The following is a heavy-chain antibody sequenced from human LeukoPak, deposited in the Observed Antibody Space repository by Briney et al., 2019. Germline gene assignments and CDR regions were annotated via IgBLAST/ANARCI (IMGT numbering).Heavy chain of an antibody. J-gene: IGHJ4*02. CDR2: FDPEDGET. CDR1: GYTLAELS. CDR3: ATDLGGNFDS. V-gene: IGHV1-24*01. Sequence: ASVKVSCKVSGYTLAELSMNWVRQAPGKGLEWMGGFDPEDGETIYTQKFQGRVTMTEDSSTDTAYMELSSLRSEDTAVYYCATDLGGNFDSWGQGTPVTVSS. D-gene: IGHD1-26*01.